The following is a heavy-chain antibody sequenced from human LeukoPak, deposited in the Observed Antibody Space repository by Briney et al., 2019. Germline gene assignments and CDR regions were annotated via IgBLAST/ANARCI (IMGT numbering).Heavy chain of an antibody. J-gene: IGHJ4*02. CDR2: ISSSSTVI. D-gene: IGHD5-18*01. Sequence: GGSPRLSCAASGFAFSTYNINWVRQAPGKGLEWVSYISSSSTVIYYADSVKGRFTISRDNVKNSLYLQMNSLRAADTAVYYCASNTAGLFDYWGQGTLVTVSS. CDR3: ASNTAGLFDY. CDR1: GFAFSTYN. V-gene: IGHV3-48*01.